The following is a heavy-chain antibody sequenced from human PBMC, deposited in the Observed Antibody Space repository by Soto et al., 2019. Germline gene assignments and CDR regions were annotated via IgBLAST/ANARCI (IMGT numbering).Heavy chain of an antibody. D-gene: IGHD1-1*01. CDR1: GFTFSNYG. CDR3: AREGAGMSYGMDV. J-gene: IGHJ6*02. Sequence: QVQLVESGGGVVQPGRSLRLSCAASGFTFSNYGMHWVRQAPGKGLEWVAVIWYDGSEKYYADSVKGRFTISRDYSKNTLYLQMNSLRAEDTAVYYCAREGAGMSYGMDVWGQGTTVTVSS. CDR2: IWYDGSEK. V-gene: IGHV3-33*01.